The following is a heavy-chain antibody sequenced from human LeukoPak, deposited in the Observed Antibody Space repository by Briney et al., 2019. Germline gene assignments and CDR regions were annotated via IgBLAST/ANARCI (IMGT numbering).Heavy chain of an antibody. CDR2: IYTSGST. J-gene: IGHJ3*02. V-gene: IGHV4-4*07. CDR1: GGSISSYY. CDR3: ASGRIVVVILDAFDI. D-gene: IGHD3-22*01. Sequence: SETLSLTCTVSGGSISSYYWSWIRQPAGKGLEWIGRIYTSGSTNYNPSLKSRVTMSVDTSKNQFSLKLSSVTAADTAVYYCASGRIVVVILDAFDIWGQGTMVTVSS.